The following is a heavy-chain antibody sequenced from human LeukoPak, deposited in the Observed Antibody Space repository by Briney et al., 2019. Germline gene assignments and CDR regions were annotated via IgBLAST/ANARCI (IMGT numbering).Heavy chain of an antibody. Sequence: ASVKVSCKASGATFSDYALNWVRQAPGQGLEWMGVFIPILGTANSTQKFHDRLTITADISTNTAYMELSSLRYDDTAVYYCATNILVRDIINWFDPWVQGTLVTVSS. CDR2: FIPILGTA. D-gene: IGHD3-10*01. V-gene: IGHV1-69*10. CDR3: ATNILVRDIINWFDP. J-gene: IGHJ5*02. CDR1: GATFSDYA.